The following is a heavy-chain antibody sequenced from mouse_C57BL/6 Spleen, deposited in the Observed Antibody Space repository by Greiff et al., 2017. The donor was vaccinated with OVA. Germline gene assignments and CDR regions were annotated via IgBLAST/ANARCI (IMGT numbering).Heavy chain of an antibody. Sequence: EVQLVESGGGLVKPGGSLKLSCAASGFTFSSYAMSWVRQTPEKRLEWVATISDGGSYTYYPDNVKGRFTISRDNAKNNLYLQMSHLKSEDTAMYYCARDDDYDVAWFAYWGQGTLVTVSA. CDR2: ISDGGSYT. CDR1: GFTFSSYA. V-gene: IGHV5-4*01. J-gene: IGHJ3*01. CDR3: ARDDDYDVAWFAY. D-gene: IGHD2-4*01.